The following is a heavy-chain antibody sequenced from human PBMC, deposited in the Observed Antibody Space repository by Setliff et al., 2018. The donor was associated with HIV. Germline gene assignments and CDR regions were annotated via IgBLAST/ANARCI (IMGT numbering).Heavy chain of an antibody. CDR1: GYTFTSYY. V-gene: IGHV1-46*01. D-gene: IGHD6-19*01. CDR3: ARGEQWLLDY. CDR2: INPSGGST. J-gene: IGHJ4*02. Sequence: VKVSCKASGYTFTSYYMHWVRQAPGQGLEWMGIINPSGGSTSYAQKFQGRVTMTRDTSASTAYMELTSLRSEDTAGFYCARGEQWLLDYWGQGTLVTVS.